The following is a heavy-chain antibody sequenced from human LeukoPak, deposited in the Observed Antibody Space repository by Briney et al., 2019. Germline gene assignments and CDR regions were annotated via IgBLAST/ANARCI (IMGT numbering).Heavy chain of an antibody. CDR1: GGSISSYY. V-gene: IGHV4-4*07. J-gene: IGHJ4*02. CDR3: ASRNFGVVTD. D-gene: IGHD3-3*01. CDR2: MYTSGSA. Sequence: SETLYLTCTVSGGSISSYYLSWIRQSAEKGLEWIGRMYTSGSANYKSSLKSRVTMSVDTSKNQLALKLRSVTAADTAVYYCASRNFGVVTDWGQGTLVTVSS.